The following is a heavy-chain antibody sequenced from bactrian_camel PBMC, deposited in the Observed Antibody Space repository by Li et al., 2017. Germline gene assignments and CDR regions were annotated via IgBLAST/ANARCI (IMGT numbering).Heavy chain of an antibody. CDR1: GITEGTYC. D-gene: IGHD3*01. CDR3: ATARLCNLDSVRSWVY. V-gene: IGHV3S1*01. CDR2: IMIFGATT. J-gene: IGHJ4*01. Sequence: HVQLVESGGGSVQAGGSLRLSCEVSGITEGTYCIGWFRQDPGKEREGVAAIMIFGATTYYADSVKGRATISRDHAVKTMYLEMKNLSSNDTAMYYCATARLCNLDSVRSWVYWGQGTQVTVS.